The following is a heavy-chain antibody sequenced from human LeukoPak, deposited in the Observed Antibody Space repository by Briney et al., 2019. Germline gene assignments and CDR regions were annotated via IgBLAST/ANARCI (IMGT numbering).Heavy chain of an antibody. J-gene: IGHJ3*02. Sequence: SETLSLTCTVSGYSISSGYYWGWIRQPPGKGLEWIGSIYHSGSTYYNPSLKSRVTISVDTSKNQFSLKLSSVTAADTAVYYCARDRGTYYYDSSGYGPYAFDIWGQGTMVTVSS. CDR1: GYSISSGYY. CDR3: ARDRGTYYYDSSGYGPYAFDI. D-gene: IGHD3-22*01. V-gene: IGHV4-38-2*02. CDR2: IYHSGST.